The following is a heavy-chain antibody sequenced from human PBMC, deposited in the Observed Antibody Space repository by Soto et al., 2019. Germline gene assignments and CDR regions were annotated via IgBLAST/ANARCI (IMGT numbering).Heavy chain of an antibody. CDR3: ARGDLDY. CDR2: INHSGST. J-gene: IGHJ4*02. CDR1: GGSFSAYY. V-gene: IGHV4-34*01. Sequence: QVQLQQWGAGLLKPSETLSLTCVVYGGSFSAYYWSWIRQPPGKGLEWIGEINHSGSTNYNPSLKSRVTISVDTSKNKFSLKVSSVTAADTAVYYCARGDLDYWGPGTPVTVSS.